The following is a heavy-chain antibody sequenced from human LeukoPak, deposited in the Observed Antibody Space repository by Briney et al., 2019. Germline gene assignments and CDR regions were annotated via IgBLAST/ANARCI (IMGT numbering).Heavy chain of an antibody. CDR1: GYSISRGRY. D-gene: IGHD2-2*01. V-gene: IGHV4-38-2*01. Sequence: PSETLSLTCAVSGYSISRGRYWAWIRQPPGKGLEWIGSIHHSGSTYYNPTLKSRVTISVDTSKNQFSLNLRPVTAADTAVYYCARSLSTAGIDYWGQRTLVTVSS. CDR2: IHHSGST. J-gene: IGHJ4*02. CDR3: ARSLSTAGIDY.